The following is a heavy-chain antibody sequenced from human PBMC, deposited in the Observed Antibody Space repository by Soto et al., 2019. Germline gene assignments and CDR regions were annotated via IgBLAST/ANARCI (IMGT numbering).Heavy chain of an antibody. J-gene: IGHJ6*02. Sequence: QVQLVESGGGVVQPGRSLRLSCAASGFIFSNYGMHWVRQAPGKGLEWVAVIWYDGSNKYYADSVKGRFTISRDNSKNTMVLQMNSLRAEDTAVYYCARDDIPGRAVAIYGMDVWGQGTTVTVSS. V-gene: IGHV3-33*01. CDR2: IWYDGSNK. D-gene: IGHD6-19*01. CDR1: GFIFSNYG. CDR3: ARDDIPGRAVAIYGMDV.